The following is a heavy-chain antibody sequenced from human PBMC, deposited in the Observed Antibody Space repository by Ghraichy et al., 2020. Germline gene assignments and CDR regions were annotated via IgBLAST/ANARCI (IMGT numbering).Heavy chain of an antibody. CDR1: GGSISSSSYY. Sequence: SQTLSLTCTVSGGSISSSSYYWGWIRQPPGRGLEWIGSIYYSGSTYYNPSLKSRVTISVDTSKNQFSLKLSSVTAADTAVYYCARHNPLVVYAIGWFDPWGQGTLVTVSS. CDR3: ARHNPLVVYAIGWFDP. V-gene: IGHV4-39*01. D-gene: IGHD2-8*02. J-gene: IGHJ5*02. CDR2: IYYSGST.